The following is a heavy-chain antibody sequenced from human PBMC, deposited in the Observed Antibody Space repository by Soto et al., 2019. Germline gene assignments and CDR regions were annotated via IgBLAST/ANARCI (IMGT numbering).Heavy chain of an antibody. CDR3: AGSTMAYGSHYGMDV. CDR1: GFTFSSYW. J-gene: IGHJ6*02. D-gene: IGHD3-10*01. Sequence: VGSLRLSCAASGFTFSSYWMSWVRQAPGKGLEWVANIKQDGSEKYYVDSVKGRFTISRDNAKNSLYLQMNSLRAEDTAVYYCAGSTMAYGSHYGMDVWGQGTTVTVSS. V-gene: IGHV3-7*01. CDR2: IKQDGSEK.